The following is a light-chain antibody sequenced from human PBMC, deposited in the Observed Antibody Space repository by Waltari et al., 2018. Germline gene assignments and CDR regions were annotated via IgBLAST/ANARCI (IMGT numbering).Light chain of an antibody. V-gene: IGLV2-23*01. J-gene: IGLJ1*01. CDR2: GAT. CDR1: SNAIWNYDL. CDR3: FSFVAANSFV. Sequence: QSALTQPASVSGSPGQSITLSCTGTSNAIWNYDLVSWYQQRPGEAPKLLMYGATKRPSGVSNRFSGSKSGKTASLTISGLQTEDEADYYCFSFVAANSFVFGPGTEVTVL.